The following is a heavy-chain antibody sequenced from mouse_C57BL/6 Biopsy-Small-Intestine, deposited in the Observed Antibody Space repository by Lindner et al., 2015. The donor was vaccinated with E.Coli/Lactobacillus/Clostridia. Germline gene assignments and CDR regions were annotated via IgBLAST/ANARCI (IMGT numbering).Heavy chain of an antibody. V-gene: IGHV1-19*01. CDR2: INPYNGGT. CDR1: GYTFTDYY. Sequence: VQLQESGPVLVKPGASVKMSCKASGYTFTDYYMNWVKQSHGKSLVWIGVINPYNGGTSYNQKFKGKATLTVDKSSSTAYMELNSLTSEDSAVYYCARSRDYYGSSYGAWGQGTLVTVSA. D-gene: IGHD1-1*01. J-gene: IGHJ3*01. CDR3: ARSRDYYGSSYGA.